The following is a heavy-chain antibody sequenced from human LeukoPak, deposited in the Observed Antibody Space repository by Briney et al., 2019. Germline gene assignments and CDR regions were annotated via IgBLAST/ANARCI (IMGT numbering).Heavy chain of an antibody. D-gene: IGHD1-1*01. CDR1: GYTFTGYY. V-gene: IGHV1-2*02. CDR2: INPNSGGT. J-gene: IGHJ3*02. CDR3: ARDRLNWRDAFDI. Sequence: ASVKVSCKASGYTFTGYYMHWVRQAPGQGLEWMGWINPNSGGTNYAQKFQGRVTMTRDTSISTAYMQLSRLRSDDTAVYYCARDRLNWRDAFDIWGQGTMVTVSS.